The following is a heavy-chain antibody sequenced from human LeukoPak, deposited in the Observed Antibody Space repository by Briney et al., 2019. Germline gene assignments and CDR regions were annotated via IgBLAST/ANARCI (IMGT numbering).Heavy chain of an antibody. Sequence: PGGSLRLSCAAFGFTFSNYVMHWVRQAPGRGLEWVAFIRYDGSNQYYADSVKGRFTISRDNSKNTLYLQMNSLRAEDTAVYYCAKERSGCFDYWGQGTLVTVSS. CDR2: IRYDGSNQ. CDR1: GFTFSNYV. D-gene: IGHD1-26*01. V-gene: IGHV3-30*02. J-gene: IGHJ4*02. CDR3: AKERSGCFDY.